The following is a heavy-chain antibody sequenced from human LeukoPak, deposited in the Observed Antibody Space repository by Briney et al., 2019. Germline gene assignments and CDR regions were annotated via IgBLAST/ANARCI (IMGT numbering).Heavy chain of an antibody. CDR2: ISSSSSYI. J-gene: IGHJ5*02. Sequence: GGSLRLSCAASGFTFSSYSMNWVSQAPGKGLEWVSSISSSSSYIYYADSVKGRFTISRDNAKNSLYLQMNSLRAEDTAVYYCARRVVTMIVVVRNWFDPWGQGTLVTVSS. CDR1: GFTFSSYS. D-gene: IGHD3-22*01. V-gene: IGHV3-21*01. CDR3: ARRVVTMIVVVRNWFDP.